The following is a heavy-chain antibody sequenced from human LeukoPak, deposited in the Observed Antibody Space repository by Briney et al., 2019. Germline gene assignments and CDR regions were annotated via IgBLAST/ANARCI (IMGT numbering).Heavy chain of an antibody. Sequence: PSETLSLTCAVYGGSFSDYYWTWIRQPPGKGLEWIGEINHRGSTHYNPSLKSRVTISVDTSKNQFSLKLSSVAAADTALYYCARRLSYYDHFDYWGQGNLVTVSS. J-gene: IGHJ4*02. D-gene: IGHD3-22*01. V-gene: IGHV4-34*01. CDR1: GGSFSDYY. CDR3: ARRLSYYDHFDY. CDR2: INHRGST.